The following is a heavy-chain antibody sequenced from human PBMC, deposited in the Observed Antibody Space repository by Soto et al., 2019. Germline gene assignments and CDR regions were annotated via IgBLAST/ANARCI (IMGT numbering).Heavy chain of an antibody. V-gene: IGHV1-69*01. CDR2: IIPLFGTA. J-gene: IGHJ4*02. D-gene: IGHD3-22*01. Sequence: QVQLVQSGAEVKKPGSSVKVSCKASGGTFSTYAIDWVRQAPGQGLEWMGGIIPLFGTAKYAQNFQGRITITADESTNTAYVELRSLRSQDTAVYYCARGVHYDSSGYYYFYWGQGTLVTVSS. CDR3: ARGVHYDSSGYYYFY. CDR1: GGTFSTYA.